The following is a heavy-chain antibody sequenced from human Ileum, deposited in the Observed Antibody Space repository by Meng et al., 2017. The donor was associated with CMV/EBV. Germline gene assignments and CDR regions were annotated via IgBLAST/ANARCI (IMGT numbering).Heavy chain of an antibody. Sequence: GGSLRLSCAGSGVSVITSNMTWVRQAPGKGLEWVSAIYSGGRTYYTDSVKGRFTISRDNSKNMMYLQMNSLRAEDTAVYYCAKKYTGSFDYWGQGTLVTVSS. CDR1: GVSVITSN. CDR3: AKKYTGSFDY. V-gene: IGHV3-53*01. D-gene: IGHD1-26*01. CDR2: IYSGGRT. J-gene: IGHJ4*02.